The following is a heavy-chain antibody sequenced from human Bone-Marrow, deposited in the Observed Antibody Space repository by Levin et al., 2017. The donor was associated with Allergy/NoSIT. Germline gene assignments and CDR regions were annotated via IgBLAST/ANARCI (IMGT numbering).Heavy chain of an antibody. D-gene: IGHD3-10*01. CDR2: IEDDGDQK. V-gene: IGHV3-7*01. Sequence: GESLKISCVASGFTFSKYWMSWVRQAPGQGLEWVANIEDDGDQKNYADSVKGRFTISRDNARDSLYLQMNSLRVEDTAVYFCVRDIIRGASDFDSWGQGTLVTVSS. J-gene: IGHJ4*02. CDR3: VRDIIRGASDFDS. CDR1: GFTFSKYW.